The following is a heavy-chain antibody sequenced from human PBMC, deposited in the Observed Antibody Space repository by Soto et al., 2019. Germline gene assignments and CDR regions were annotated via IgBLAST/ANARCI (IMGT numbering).Heavy chain of an antibody. CDR2: IYHSGST. Sequence: QVQLQESGPGLVKPSGTLSLTCAVSSGSISSSNWWSWVRQPPGKGLEWIGEIYHSGSTNYNQSLKSRVTISVDKSKNQFSLKRSSVTAADTAVYYCARDQGPLLNDLVPYAFDIWGQGTMVTVSS. V-gene: IGHV4-4*02. J-gene: IGHJ3*02. CDR3: ARDQGPLLNDLVPYAFDI. CDR1: SGSISSSNW. D-gene: IGHD6-13*01.